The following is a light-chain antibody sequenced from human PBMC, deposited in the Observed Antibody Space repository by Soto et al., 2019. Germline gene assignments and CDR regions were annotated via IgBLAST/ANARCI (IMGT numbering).Light chain of an antibody. CDR2: EVT. V-gene: IGLV2-8*01. CDR3: SSYAGTHTFV. J-gene: IGLJ1*01. Sequence: QSALTQPPSASGSPGQSVTIPCTGTNSDIGGYNYVSWYQQHSGKAPKLMIYEVTKRPSGVPDRFSGSKSGNTASLTVSGLQGEDEADYYCSSYAGTHTFVFGTGTKLTVL. CDR1: NSDIGGYNY.